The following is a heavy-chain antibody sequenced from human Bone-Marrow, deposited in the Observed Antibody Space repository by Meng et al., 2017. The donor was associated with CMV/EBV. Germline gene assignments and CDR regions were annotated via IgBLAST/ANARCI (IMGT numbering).Heavy chain of an antibody. Sequence: ASVKVSCKASGYTFTGYYMHWVRQAPGQGLEWMGWINPNSGGTNYAQKFQGRVTMTRDTSISTAYMELSRLRSDDTAVYYCAREKEGITIFGVVIATYGMDVWGQGTTVTVSS. CDR3: AREKEGITIFGVVIATYGMDV. CDR2: INPNSGGT. CDR1: GYTFTGYY. J-gene: IGHJ6*02. V-gene: IGHV1-2*02. D-gene: IGHD3-3*01.